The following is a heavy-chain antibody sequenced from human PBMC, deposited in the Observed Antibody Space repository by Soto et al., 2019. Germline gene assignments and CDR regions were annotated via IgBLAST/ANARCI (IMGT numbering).Heavy chain of an antibody. J-gene: IGHJ6*02. Sequence: EVQLVESGGGLLQPGGSLRLSCAVSGSTFSNDWMHWVRQAPGKGLVWVSHINSDGSSTNYADFVKGRFPIARDSAKNTVYLQMNSLRAEDTAVYYCARDRSYSLDVWGQGTTVTVSS. CDR3: ARDRSYSLDV. V-gene: IGHV3-74*01. CDR1: GSTFSNDW. CDR2: INSDGSST.